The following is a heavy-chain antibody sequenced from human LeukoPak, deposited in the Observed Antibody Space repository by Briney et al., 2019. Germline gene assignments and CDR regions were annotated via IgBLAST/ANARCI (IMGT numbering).Heavy chain of an antibody. D-gene: IGHD3-3*01. Sequence: GGSLRLSCAASGFTFSSYSMNWVRQAPGKGLEWVSYISSSSSTIYYADSVKGRFTISRDNAKNSLYLQMNSLRDEDTAVYYCARDHLEWSPPAGDYYGMDVWGQGTTVTVSS. CDR2: ISSSSSTI. J-gene: IGHJ6*02. CDR3: ARDHLEWSPPAGDYYGMDV. V-gene: IGHV3-48*02. CDR1: GFTFSSYS.